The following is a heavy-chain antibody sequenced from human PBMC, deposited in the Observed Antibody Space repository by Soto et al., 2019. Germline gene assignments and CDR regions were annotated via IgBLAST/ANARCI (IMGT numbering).Heavy chain of an antibody. CDR2: ISAHNGNT. CDR3: ARGRYGDY. D-gene: IGHD1-1*01. Sequence: QVHLVQSGAAVKKPGASVKVSCKGSGYGFTTYGITWVRQAPGQGLEWMAWISAHNGNTNYAQKLQGRVTVTRDTSTSTAYMELRSLRSDDTAVYYCARGRYGDYWGQGALVTGSS. J-gene: IGHJ4*02. CDR1: GYGFTTYG. V-gene: IGHV1-18*01.